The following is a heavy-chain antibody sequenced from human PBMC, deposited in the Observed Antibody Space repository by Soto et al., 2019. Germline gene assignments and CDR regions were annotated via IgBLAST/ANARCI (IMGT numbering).Heavy chain of an antibody. J-gene: IGHJ6*02. V-gene: IGHV5-51*01. CDR2: IYPGDSDA. CDR3: ARPGNGYKAIYYGLDD. D-gene: IGHD5-18*01. CDR1: GFSFTSFW. Sequence: GESLKISCKGSGFSFTSFWIAWVRQVSGKGLGWIVIIYPGDSDARYNPSFQGQVTISADKSISTAYLQWSSLRASDTAMYYCARPGNGYKAIYYGLDDWGQGTTVTVSS.